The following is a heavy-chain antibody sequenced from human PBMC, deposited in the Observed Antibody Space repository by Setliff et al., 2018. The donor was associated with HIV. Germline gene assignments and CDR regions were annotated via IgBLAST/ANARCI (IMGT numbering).Heavy chain of an antibody. Sequence: ASVKVSCKASGGTFNSYAFTWVRQAPGQGLEWMGDFLAVLRKPTYAQKFQGRLTITADESTSTAYMELSDLRSEDTAVYYCASPRSAGTYQGAFYYFLDVWGRGITVTVSS. CDR3: ASPRSAGTYQGAFYYFLDV. CDR1: GGTFNSYA. V-gene: IGHV1-69*13. D-gene: IGHD2-15*01. CDR2: FLAVLRKP. J-gene: IGHJ6*03.